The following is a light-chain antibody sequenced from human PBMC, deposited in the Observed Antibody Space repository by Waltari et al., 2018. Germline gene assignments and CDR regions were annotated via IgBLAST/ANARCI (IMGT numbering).Light chain of an antibody. CDR3: QQYNIWRRWA. CDR2: AAS. J-gene: IGKJ1*01. V-gene: IGKV3-15*01. Sequence: EIVMTQSPATLSVSPGERATLSCRASPSVVSNFAWYQQKPGQAPSLLIYAASTRATGIPARFSGSGSGREYTLTISSLQYEDFAVYYCQQYNIWRRWAFGQGTKVEIK. CDR1: PSVVSN.